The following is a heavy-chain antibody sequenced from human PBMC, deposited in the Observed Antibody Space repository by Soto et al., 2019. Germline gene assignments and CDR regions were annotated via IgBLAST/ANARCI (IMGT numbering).Heavy chain of an antibody. CDR1: GNTLTELS. J-gene: IGHJ3*02. V-gene: IGHV1-24*01. Sequence: ASVKVSCKVSGNTLTELSVHWVRQAPGKGLDWMGGFDPEDDEPIYAQKFQGRVTMAEDTSTDTAYMELSSLTSEDTAIYYCATMLCFTMVTLDAFDIWGQGTLVTVSS. D-gene: IGHD3-10*01. CDR2: FDPEDDEP. CDR3: ATMLCFTMVTLDAFDI.